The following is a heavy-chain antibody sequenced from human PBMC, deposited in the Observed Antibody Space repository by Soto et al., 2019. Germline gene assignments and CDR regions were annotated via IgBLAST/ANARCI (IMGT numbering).Heavy chain of an antibody. CDR1: GFTFSSYA. D-gene: IGHD3-3*01. Sequence: QVQLVESGGGVVQAGRSLRLSCAASGFTFSSYAMHWVRQAPGKGLEWVAVISYDGSNKYYADSVKGRFTISRDNSKNTLYLQMNSLRAEDTAVYYCASGFWSGEGSLDYWGQGTLVTVSS. V-gene: IGHV3-30-3*01. CDR3: ASGFWSGEGSLDY. CDR2: ISYDGSNK. J-gene: IGHJ4*02.